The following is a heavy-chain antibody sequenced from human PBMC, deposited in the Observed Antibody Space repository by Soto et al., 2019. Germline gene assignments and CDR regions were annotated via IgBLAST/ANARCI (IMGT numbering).Heavy chain of an antibody. D-gene: IGHD3-10*01. CDR3: ARDEYPGVY. Sequence: GGSLRLSCAASGFTFSSYAMHWVRQAPGKGLEWVAVISYDGSNKYYADSVKGRFTISRDNSKNTLYVQMNSLRAEDTAIYYCARDEYPGVYWGQGTLVTVSS. CDR2: ISYDGSNK. J-gene: IGHJ4*02. CDR1: GFTFSSYA. V-gene: IGHV3-30-3*01.